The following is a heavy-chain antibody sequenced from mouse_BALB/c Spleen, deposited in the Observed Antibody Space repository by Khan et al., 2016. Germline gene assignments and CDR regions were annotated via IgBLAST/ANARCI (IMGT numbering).Heavy chain of an antibody. CDR3: ARDDLYFDY. Sequence: VQLLETGPGLVQPSQSLSITCTVSGFSLISYGVHWVRQSPGKGLEWLGVIWSGGSTDYNAAFISRLSISKDNSKSQVFFKMNNLQADDTAIYYCARDDLYFDYWGQGTTLTVSS. CDR1: GFSLISYG. J-gene: IGHJ2*01. CDR2: IWSGGST. V-gene: IGHV2-4-1*01.